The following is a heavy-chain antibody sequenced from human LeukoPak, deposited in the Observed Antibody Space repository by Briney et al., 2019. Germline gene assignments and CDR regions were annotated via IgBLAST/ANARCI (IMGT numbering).Heavy chain of an antibody. CDR1: VYTFTGYC. D-gene: IGHD6-6*01. CDR3: LSSSSSGLDY. Sequence: ASVKVSCKASVYTFTGYCMHWVRQAPGQGLEWMGRINPNSGGTNYAQKFQGRVTMTRDTSISTAYMELSRLRSDDTAVYYCLSSSSSGLDYWGQGTLVTVSS. CDR2: INPNSGGT. J-gene: IGHJ4*02. V-gene: IGHV1-2*06.